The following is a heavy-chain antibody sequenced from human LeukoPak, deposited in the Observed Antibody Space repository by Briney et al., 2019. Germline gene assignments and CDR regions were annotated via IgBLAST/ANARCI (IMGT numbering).Heavy chain of an antibody. CDR3: ARDRYDNLTGYNDAFDV. V-gene: IGHV3-7*01. CDR2: IKQDGSEE. J-gene: IGHJ3*01. D-gene: IGHD3-9*01. CDR1: GFTFSSYW. Sequence: GGSLRLSCAASGFTFSSYWMSWVRQAPGKGLEWVANIKQDGSEEYYVDSVKGRFTISRDNAKNSLYLQMNSLRAEDTAAYYCARDRYDNLTGYNDAFDVWGQGTKVFVSS.